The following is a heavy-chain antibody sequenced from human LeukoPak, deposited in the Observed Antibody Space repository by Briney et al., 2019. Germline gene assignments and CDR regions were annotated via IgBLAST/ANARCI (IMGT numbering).Heavy chain of an antibody. CDR3: AKGEVGYCSSTSCYAHMDV. V-gene: IGHV3-23*01. J-gene: IGHJ6*03. CDR1: GFTFSSCA. CDR2: ISGSGGST. Sequence: PGGSLRLSCAASGFTFSSCAMNWVRQAPGKGLEWVSAISGSGGSTYYADSVKGRFTISRDNSKNTLYLQMNSLRAEDTAVYYCAKGEVGYCSSTSCYAHMDVWGEGTTVTVSS. D-gene: IGHD2-2*01.